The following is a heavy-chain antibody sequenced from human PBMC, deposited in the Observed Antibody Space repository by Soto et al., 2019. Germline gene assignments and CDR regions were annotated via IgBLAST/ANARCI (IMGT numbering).Heavy chain of an antibody. J-gene: IGHJ4*02. CDR1: GFTFSSYG. CDR3: AKVKEVGAITLFDY. V-gene: IGHV3-23*01. Sequence: EVQLLESGGGLVQPGGSLRLSCAASGFTFSSYGMSWVRQAPGKGLDWVSSISGSGGSTYYADSVKGRFSISRDNSKNTLYLQMNSLRAEDTVVYYCAKVKEVGAITLFDYWGQGTLVTVSS. CDR2: ISGSGGST. D-gene: IGHD1-26*01.